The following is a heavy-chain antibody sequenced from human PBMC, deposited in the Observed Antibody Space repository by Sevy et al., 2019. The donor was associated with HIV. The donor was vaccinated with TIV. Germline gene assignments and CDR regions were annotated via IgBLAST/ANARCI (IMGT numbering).Heavy chain of an antibody. V-gene: IGHV3-30*04. CDR2: ISYDGSNK. D-gene: IGHD3-3*01. CDR3: ARARNDFWSGYFDYYYYGMDV. Sequence: GGSLRLSCAASGFTFSSYAMHWVRQAPGKGLEWVAVISYDGSNKYYAYSVKGRFTISRDNSKNTLYLQRNSLRAEDTXVYYCARARNDFWSGYFDYYYYGMDVWGQGTTVTVSS. CDR1: GFTFSSYA. J-gene: IGHJ6*02.